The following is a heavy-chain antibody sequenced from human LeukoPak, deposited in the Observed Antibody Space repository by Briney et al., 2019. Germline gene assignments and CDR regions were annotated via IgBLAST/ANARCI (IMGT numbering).Heavy chain of an antibody. CDR1: GFTFSSYW. CDR3: ARLPAYCSSTSCYYDY. CDR2: INTDGSST. Sequence: GGSLRLSCAASGFTFSSYWMHWVRQAPGKGLVWVSRINTDGSSTSYADSVKGRFTISRDNAKNSLFLQMNSLRAEDTAVYYCARLPAYCSSTSCYYDYWGQGTLVTVSS. D-gene: IGHD2-2*01. V-gene: IGHV3-74*01. J-gene: IGHJ4*02.